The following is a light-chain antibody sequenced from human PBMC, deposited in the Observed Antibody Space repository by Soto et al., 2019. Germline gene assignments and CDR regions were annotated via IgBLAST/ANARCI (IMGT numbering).Light chain of an antibody. CDR3: QRYGSSPPT. Sequence: EIVLTQSPGTLSLSPGERATLSCRASQSVSSSYLAWYQQKPGQAPRLLIYGASSRATGIPDRFSGSGSGTDFTLTISRLEPEDFAVYYCQRYGSSPPTFGGGTKV. V-gene: IGKV3-20*01. CDR2: GAS. CDR1: QSVSSSY. J-gene: IGKJ4*01.